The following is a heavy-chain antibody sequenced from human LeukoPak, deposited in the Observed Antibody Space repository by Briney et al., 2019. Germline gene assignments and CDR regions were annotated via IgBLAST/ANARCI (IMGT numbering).Heavy chain of an antibody. CDR1: GFTFSTYA. CDR2: ISGSGGST. Sequence: GGSLRLSCAASGFTFSTYAMSWVRQAPGKGLEWVSAISGSGGSTLYADSVKGRFTISRENGKNTLYLQMNSLRAEDTAVYYCAKVAYDSSAPIWGQGTMVTVSS. V-gene: IGHV3-23*01. CDR3: AKVAYDSSAPI. J-gene: IGHJ3*02. D-gene: IGHD3-22*01.